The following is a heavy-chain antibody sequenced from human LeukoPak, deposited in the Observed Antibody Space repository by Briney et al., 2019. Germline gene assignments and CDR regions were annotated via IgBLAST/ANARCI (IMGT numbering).Heavy chain of an antibody. CDR1: GGTFSSYA. J-gene: IGHJ4*02. D-gene: IGHD5-12*01. V-gene: IGHV1-69*04. Sequence: GASVKVSCKASGGTFSSYAISWVRQAPGQGLEWMGRIIPILGIASYAQKFQGRVTITADKSTSTAYMELSSLRSEDTAVYYCARSHSGYDYPGIYWGQGTLVTVSS. CDR2: IIPILGIA. CDR3: ARSHSGYDYPGIY.